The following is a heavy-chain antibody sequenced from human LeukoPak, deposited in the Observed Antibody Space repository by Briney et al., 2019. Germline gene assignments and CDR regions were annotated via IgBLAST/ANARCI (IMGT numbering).Heavy chain of an antibody. CDR3: ARDPMITFGGVIAADAFDI. D-gene: IGHD3-16*02. CDR2: INPNSGGT. J-gene: IGHJ3*02. V-gene: IGHV1-2*02. Sequence: ASVKVSCKASGYTFTGYYMHWVRQAPGQGLEWMGWINPNSGGTNYAQKFQGRVTMTRDTSISTAYMELGRLRSDDTAVYYCARDPMITFGGVIAADAFDIWGQGTMVTVSS. CDR1: GYTFTGYY.